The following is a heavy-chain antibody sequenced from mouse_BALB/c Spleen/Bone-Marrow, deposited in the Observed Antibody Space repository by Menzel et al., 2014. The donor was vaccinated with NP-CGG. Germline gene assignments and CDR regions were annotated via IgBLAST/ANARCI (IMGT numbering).Heavy chain of an antibody. Sequence: DVKLVESGGGLVQPGGSRKLSCAASGFTFSSFGMHWVRQAPEKGLEWVAYIISGSSTIYYADTVKGRFTISRDNPKNTLFLQMTSLRSEATAMYYCASASAWFAYWGQGTLVTVSA. V-gene: IGHV5-17*02. CDR1: GFTFSSFG. CDR2: IISGSSTI. CDR3: ASASAWFAY. D-gene: IGHD3-1*01. J-gene: IGHJ3*01.